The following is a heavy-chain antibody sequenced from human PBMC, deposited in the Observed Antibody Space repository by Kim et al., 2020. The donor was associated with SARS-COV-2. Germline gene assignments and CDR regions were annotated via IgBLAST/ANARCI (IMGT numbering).Heavy chain of an antibody. V-gene: IGHV1-46*01. Sequence: ASVKVSCKASGYTFTSYYMHWVRQAPGQGLEWMGIINPSGGSTSYAQKFQGRVTMTRDTSTSTVYMELSSLRSEDTAVYYCARDLTTVTHAAYYYGMDVWGPGTTVTVSS. CDR3: ARDLTTVTHAAYYYGMDV. CDR1: GYTFTSYY. J-gene: IGHJ6*02. D-gene: IGHD4-17*01. CDR2: INPSGGST.